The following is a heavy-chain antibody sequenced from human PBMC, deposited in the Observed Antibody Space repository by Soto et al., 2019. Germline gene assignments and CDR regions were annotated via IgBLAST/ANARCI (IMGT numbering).Heavy chain of an antibody. CDR3: ASVMVRGVISGMDV. Sequence: GGSLRLSCAASGFTFSSYAMHWVRQAPGKGLEWVAVISYDGSNKYYADSVKGRFTISRDNSKNTLYLQMNSLRAEDTAVYYCASVMVRGVISGMDVWGQGTTVTVSS. D-gene: IGHD3-10*01. CDR2: ISYDGSNK. J-gene: IGHJ6*02. V-gene: IGHV3-30-3*01. CDR1: GFTFSSYA.